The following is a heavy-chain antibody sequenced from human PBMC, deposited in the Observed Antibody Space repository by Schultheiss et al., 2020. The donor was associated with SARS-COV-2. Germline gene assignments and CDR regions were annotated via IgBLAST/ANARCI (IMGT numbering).Heavy chain of an antibody. CDR3: ARMIAATRYYYGMDV. D-gene: IGHD6-13*01. Sequence: GGSLRLSCAASGFTFSSYAMHWVRQAPGKGLEYVSAISSNGGSTYYADSVKGRFTISRDNSKNTLYLQMNGLRAEDTAVYYCARMIAATRYYYGMDVWGQGTTVTVSS. CDR2: ISSNGGST. V-gene: IGHV3-64*04. CDR1: GFTFSSYA. J-gene: IGHJ6*02.